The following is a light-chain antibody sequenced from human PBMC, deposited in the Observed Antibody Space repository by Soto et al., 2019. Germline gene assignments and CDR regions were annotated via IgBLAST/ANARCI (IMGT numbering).Light chain of an antibody. CDR1: QSVSTY. Sequence: EIVLTQSPANLSLSPGERATLSCRASQSVSTYLAWYQQKPGQAPRLLIYDASNRATGIPARFSGSGSGTDFALTISSLDPEDSAVYYCQQRSNWPITFGQGTRLEIK. CDR2: DAS. J-gene: IGKJ5*01. CDR3: QQRSNWPIT. V-gene: IGKV3-11*01.